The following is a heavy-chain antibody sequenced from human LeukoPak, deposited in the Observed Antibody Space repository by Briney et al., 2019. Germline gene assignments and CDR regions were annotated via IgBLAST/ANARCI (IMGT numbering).Heavy chain of an antibody. V-gene: IGHV2-70*11. CDR3: AHAGETVTPYYYYYMDV. Sequence: SGPALVKPTQTLTLTCTFSGFSLSTSGMCVSWIRRPPGKALEWLARIDWDDDKYYSTSLKTRLTISKDTSKSQVVLTMTNMDPVDTATYYCAHAGETVTPYYYYYMDVWGKGTTVTVSS. CDR2: IDWDDDK. J-gene: IGHJ6*03. CDR1: GFSLSTSGMC. D-gene: IGHD4-11*01.